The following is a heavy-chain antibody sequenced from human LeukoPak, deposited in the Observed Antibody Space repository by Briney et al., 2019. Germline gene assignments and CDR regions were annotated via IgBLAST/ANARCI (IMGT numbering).Heavy chain of an antibody. J-gene: IGHJ4*02. CDR1: GFTFSSYG. CDR3: ARGSSTRSFDFDY. CDR2: IWYGGSNK. V-gene: IGHV3-33*01. Sequence: GGSLRLSCAASGFTFSSYGMRWVRQAPGKGLEWVAVIWYGGSNKYYADSVKGRFTISRDNSKNTLYLQMNGLRAEDTAVYYCARGSSTRSFDFDYWGQGTLVTVSS. D-gene: IGHD2-2*01.